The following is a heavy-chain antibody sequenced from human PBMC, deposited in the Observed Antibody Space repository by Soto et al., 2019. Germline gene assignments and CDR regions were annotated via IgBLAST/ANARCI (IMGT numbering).Heavy chain of an antibody. Sequence: GGSLRLSCAASGFTFSSYSMNWVRQAPGKGLEWVSSISSSSSYIYYADSVKGRFTISRDNAKNSLYLQMNSLRAEDTAVYYCARELGYGGTSYFDYWGQGTLVTVSS. V-gene: IGHV3-21*01. D-gene: IGHD2-15*01. CDR3: ARELGYGGTSYFDY. CDR1: GFTFSSYS. J-gene: IGHJ4*02. CDR2: ISSSSSYI.